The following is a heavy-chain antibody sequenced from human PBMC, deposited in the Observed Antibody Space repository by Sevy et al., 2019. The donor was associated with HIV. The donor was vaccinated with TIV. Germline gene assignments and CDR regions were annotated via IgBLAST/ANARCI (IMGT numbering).Heavy chain of an antibody. J-gene: IGHJ6*02. Sequence: ASVKVSCKASGYTFTSYYMHWVRQAPGQGLEWMGIINPSGGSTSYAQKFQGRVTMTRATSTSTVYMELSSLRSEDTAVYYCARDITMVQGVIIRPSNYGMDVWGQGTTVTVSS. D-gene: IGHD3-10*01. CDR2: INPSGGST. CDR3: ARDITMVQGVIIRPSNYGMDV. V-gene: IGHV1-46*03. CDR1: GYTFTSYY.